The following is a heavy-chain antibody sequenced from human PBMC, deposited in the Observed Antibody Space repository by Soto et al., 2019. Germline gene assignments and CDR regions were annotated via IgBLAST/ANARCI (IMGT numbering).Heavy chain of an antibody. Sequence: QVQLVESGGGVVQPGNSLRLSCAASGFTFKNHGIHWVRQSPGKGLEWVALVSYLGSEKYYSDSVKGRFSVSRDNSKNIVYLQKNSLRPEDTALYYCAKDRLLRTYYFDFWGQGTRVAVSS. CDR2: VSYLGSEK. J-gene: IGHJ4*02. CDR3: AKDRLLRTYYFDF. D-gene: IGHD2-15*01. V-gene: IGHV3-30*18. CDR1: GFTFKNHG.